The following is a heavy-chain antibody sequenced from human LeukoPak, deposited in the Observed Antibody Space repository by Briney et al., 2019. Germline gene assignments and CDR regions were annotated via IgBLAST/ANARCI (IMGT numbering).Heavy chain of an antibody. CDR3: ARSPGGVVKPEYAFDI. J-gene: IGHJ3*02. Sequence: GGSLRLSCPASGFTVSSYAMHCVRQPPGKGLEYLSAVIRNGGSTYYANSVKGRFTISRDNSKNTLYLQMGSLRAEDMAVYYCARSPGGVVKPEYAFDIWGQGTMVTVSS. D-gene: IGHD3-22*01. CDR1: GFTVSSYA. V-gene: IGHV3-64*01. CDR2: VIRNGGST.